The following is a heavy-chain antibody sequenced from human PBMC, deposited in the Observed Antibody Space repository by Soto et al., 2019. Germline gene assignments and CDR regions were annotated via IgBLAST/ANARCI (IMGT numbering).Heavy chain of an antibody. CDR3: AKDGLSRITMIVVVAYFDY. CDR1: GFTFSSYA. Sequence: GGSLRLSCAASGFTFSSYAMSWVRQAPGKGLEWVSAISGSGGSTYYADSVKGRFTISRDNSKNTLYLQMNSLRAEDTAVYYCAKDGLSRITMIVVVAYFDYWGQGTLVTVSS. CDR2: ISGSGGST. D-gene: IGHD3-22*01. V-gene: IGHV3-23*01. J-gene: IGHJ4*02.